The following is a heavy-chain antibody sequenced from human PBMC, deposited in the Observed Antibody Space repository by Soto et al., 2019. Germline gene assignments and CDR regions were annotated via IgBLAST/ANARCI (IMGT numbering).Heavy chain of an antibody. V-gene: IGHV4-31*03. Sequence: SETLSLTCSVSGGSISTVGHYWTWIRQPPGKGLEWIGSIYHTGSTYYSKSLRSRLTISIDTSKSQFSLRLSSVTAADTAVYYCARATGTLRSRNCDYWGQGSLVTSPQ. CDR2: IYHTGST. D-gene: IGHD3-9*01. CDR3: ARATGTLRSRNCDY. CDR1: GGSISTVGHY. J-gene: IGHJ4*02.